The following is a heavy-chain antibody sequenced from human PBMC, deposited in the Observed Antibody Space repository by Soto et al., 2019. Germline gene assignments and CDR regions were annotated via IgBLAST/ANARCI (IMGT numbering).Heavy chain of an antibody. CDR3: ARIWGPYYYYGMDV. CDR2: IFSNDKQ. J-gene: IGHJ6*02. V-gene: IGHV2-26*01. CDR1: GFSLSNARMG. D-gene: IGHD7-27*01. Sequence: QVTLKESGPVLVKPTETLTLTCTVSGFSLSNARMGVSWIRQPPGKALEWLAHIFSNDKQSYSTSLNSRLTISKDTSKSQVVLTMTNMDPVATATYYCARIWGPYYYYGMDVWGQGTTVTVSS.